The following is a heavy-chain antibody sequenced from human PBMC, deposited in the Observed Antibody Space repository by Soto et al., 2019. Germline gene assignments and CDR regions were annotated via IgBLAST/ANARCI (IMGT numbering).Heavy chain of an antibody. CDR3: ARDGTVTNEEAYYYYYMDV. CDR1: GFTFSSYW. J-gene: IGHJ6*03. Sequence: GGSLRLSCAASGFTFSSYWMSWVRQAPGKGLEWVANIKQDGSEKYYVDSVKGRFTISRDNAKNSLYLQMNSLRAEDTAVYYCARDGTVTNEEAYYYYYMDVWGKGTTVTVSS. CDR2: IKQDGSEK. V-gene: IGHV3-7*01. D-gene: IGHD4-17*01.